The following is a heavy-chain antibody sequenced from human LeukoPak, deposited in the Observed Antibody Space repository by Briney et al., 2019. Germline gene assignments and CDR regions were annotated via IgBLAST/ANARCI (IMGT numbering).Heavy chain of an antibody. D-gene: IGHD3-10*01. J-gene: IGHJ6*04. CDR2: ISYAVSNK. CDR1: GFTFSSYA. CDR3: ARDRRGYYYGMDV. V-gene: IGHV3-30*04. Sequence: GGSLRLSCAASGFTFSSYAMHWVRQAPGKGLEWGAVISYAVSNKDYADSVKGRFTISRDNSKNTLYLQMNSLRAEDTPVYSCARDRRGYYYGMDVWGKGTTVTVSS.